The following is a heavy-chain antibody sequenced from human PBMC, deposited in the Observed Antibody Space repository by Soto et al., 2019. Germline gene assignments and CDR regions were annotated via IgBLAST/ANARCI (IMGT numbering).Heavy chain of an antibody. V-gene: IGHV4-59*01. CDR3: ARGYCSSTSCYEFEY. Sequence: PSETLSLTCTVSSGSISSYYWNWIRQPPGKGLEWIGSIYYSGNTNYSPSLKSRVTISVDTSKKQFSLKLTSVTAADTAMYYCARGYCSSTSCYEFEYWGQGTLVTVSS. CDR2: IYYSGNT. CDR1: SGSISSYY. D-gene: IGHD2-2*01. J-gene: IGHJ4*02.